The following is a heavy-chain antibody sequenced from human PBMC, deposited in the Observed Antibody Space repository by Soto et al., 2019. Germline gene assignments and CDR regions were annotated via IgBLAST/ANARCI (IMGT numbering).Heavy chain of an antibody. Sequence: GGSLRLSCAASGFTFSSYGMHWVRQAPGKGLEWVAVIWYDGSNKYYADSVKGRFTISRDNSKNTLYLQMNSLRAEDTAVYYCARDLEDYDFWSGYPYYYYGMDVWGQGTTVTVSS. CDR3: ARDLEDYDFWSGYPYYYYGMDV. CDR2: IWYDGSNK. V-gene: IGHV3-33*01. J-gene: IGHJ6*02. D-gene: IGHD3-3*01. CDR1: GFTFSSYG.